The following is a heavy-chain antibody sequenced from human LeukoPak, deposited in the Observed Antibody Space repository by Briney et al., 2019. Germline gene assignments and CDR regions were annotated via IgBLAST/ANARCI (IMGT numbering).Heavy chain of an antibody. V-gene: IGHV4-59*01. CDR3: ARDRPGGSSLDY. Sequence: PSETLSLTCAVSGGSISSYYWSWIRQPPGKGLEWIGYIYYSGSTNYNPSLKSRVTISVDTSKNQFSLKLSSVTAADTAVYYCARDRPGGSSLDYWGQGTLVTVSS. CDR1: GGSISSYY. J-gene: IGHJ4*02. D-gene: IGHD6-13*01. CDR2: IYYSGST.